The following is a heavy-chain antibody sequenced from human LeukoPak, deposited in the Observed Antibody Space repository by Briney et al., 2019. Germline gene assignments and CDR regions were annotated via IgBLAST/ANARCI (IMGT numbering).Heavy chain of an antibody. CDR2: IYYSGST. J-gene: IGHJ4*02. Sequence: SETLSLTCTVSGGSISSSSYYWGWIRQPPGKGLEWIGSIYYSGSTYYNPSLKSRVTISVDTSKNQFSLKLSSVTAADTAVYYCARDNEVVPAAIRGYFDYWGQGTLVTVSS. V-gene: IGHV4-39*07. CDR1: GGSISSSSYY. CDR3: ARDNEVVPAAIRGYFDY. D-gene: IGHD2-2*01.